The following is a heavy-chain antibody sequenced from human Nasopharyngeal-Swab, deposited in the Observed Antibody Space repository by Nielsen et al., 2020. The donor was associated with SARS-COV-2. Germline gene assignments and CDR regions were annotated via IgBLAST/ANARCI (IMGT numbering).Heavy chain of an antibody. CDR3: AREPAARPPAPDYYYYYGMDA. CDR1: GFTFSSYS. Sequence: GESLKISCAASGFTFSSYSMNWVRQAPGKGLEWVSYISSSSSTIYYADSVKGRFTISRDNAKNSLYLQMNSLRDEDTAVYYCAREPAARPPAPDYYYYYGMDAWGQGTTVTVSS. V-gene: IGHV3-48*02. J-gene: IGHJ6*02. CDR2: ISSSSSTI. D-gene: IGHD6-6*01.